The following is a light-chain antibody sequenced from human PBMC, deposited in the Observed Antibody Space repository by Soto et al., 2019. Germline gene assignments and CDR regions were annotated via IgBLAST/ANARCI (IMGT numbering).Light chain of an antibody. J-gene: IGLJ1*01. CDR2: DVS. Sequence: QSALTQPASVSGSPGQSITISCTGTSSDVGGYQYVSWYQQHPDQAPKLIIYDVSNRPSGLSNRFSGSKSANTASLTISGLQAEDEADYYCCSYTSSSTYVFGSGTKLTVL. V-gene: IGLV2-14*01. CDR1: SSDVGGYQY. CDR3: CSYTSSSTYV.